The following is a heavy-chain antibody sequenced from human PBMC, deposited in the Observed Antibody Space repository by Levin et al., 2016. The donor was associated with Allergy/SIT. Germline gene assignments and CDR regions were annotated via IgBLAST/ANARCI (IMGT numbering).Heavy chain of an antibody. CDR3: AGVSRYLIDTHAGY. J-gene: IGHJ4*02. V-gene: IGHV3-21*05. CDR1: GFSISRYG. CDR2: ISTSSRDI. D-gene: IGHD2-21*01. Sequence: GESLKISCAASGFSISRYGMNWVRQAPGKGLEWVTYISTSSRDIYYADSVKGRFTISRDNAKNSLYLQMNSLRDEDTAVYYCAGVSRYLIDTHAGYWGQGTPVTVSS.